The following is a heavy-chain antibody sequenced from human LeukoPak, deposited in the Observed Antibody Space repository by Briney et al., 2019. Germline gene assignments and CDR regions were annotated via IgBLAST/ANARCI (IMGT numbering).Heavy chain of an antibody. CDR1: GDSVTTYY. Sequence: PSETLSLTCTVSGDSVTTYYWSWIRQPPGKGLEWLGYVYYSGSATYNPSLKSRVTISVDTSKNQFSLRLSSVTAADTAVYYCARSPPYDSSGYYYGEDYWGQGTLVTVSS. V-gene: IGHV4-59*02. D-gene: IGHD3-22*01. CDR2: VYYSGSA. J-gene: IGHJ4*02. CDR3: ARSPPYDSSGYYYGEDY.